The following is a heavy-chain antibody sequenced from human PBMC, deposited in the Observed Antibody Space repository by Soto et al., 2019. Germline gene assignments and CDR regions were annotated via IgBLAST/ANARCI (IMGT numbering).Heavy chain of an antibody. CDR3: ARGGYRSSWREIIDY. CDR2: IYYGGST. Sequence: LYLTHTVSSGSFRSVGSYWSWILQNTGKGLDWIGSIYYGGSTYYSPSLKSRVSMSVDTSKNQISLKMSSVTAADTATYYCARGGYRSSWREIIDYWGQGTLVTVSS. CDR1: SGSFRSVGSY. D-gene: IGHD5-18*01. J-gene: IGHJ4*02. V-gene: IGHV4-31*03.